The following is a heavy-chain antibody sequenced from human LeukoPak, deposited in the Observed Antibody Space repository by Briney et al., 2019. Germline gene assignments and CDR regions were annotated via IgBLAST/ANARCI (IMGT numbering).Heavy chain of an antibody. CDR3: ARATRAAAGTPWFDP. CDR1: GGSISSGGYS. CDR2: IYHSGST. D-gene: IGHD6-13*01. V-gene: IGHV4-30-2*01. Sequence: PSETLSLTCAVSGGSISSGGYSWSWIRRPPGKGLEWIGYIYHSGSTYYNPSLKSRVTISVDRSKNQFSLKLSSVTAADTAVYYCARATRAAAGTPWFDPWGQGTLVTVSS. J-gene: IGHJ5*02.